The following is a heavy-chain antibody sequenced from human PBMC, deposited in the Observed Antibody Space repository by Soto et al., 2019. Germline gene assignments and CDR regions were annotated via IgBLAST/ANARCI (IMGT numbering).Heavy chain of an antibody. D-gene: IGHD2-2*01. J-gene: IGHJ4*02. CDR2: INQDGSEK. V-gene: IGHV3-7*01. CDR1: RFTFNSYW. CDR3: ARDKGYLDY. Sequence: EVQLVDSGGGLVQPGGSLRLSCAASRFTFNSYWMSWVRQAPGKGLEWVANINQDGSEKFYVDSVKGRFTISRDNAKNSLYLQMNILRDEDTAVYYCARDKGYLDYWGQGTLVTVSS.